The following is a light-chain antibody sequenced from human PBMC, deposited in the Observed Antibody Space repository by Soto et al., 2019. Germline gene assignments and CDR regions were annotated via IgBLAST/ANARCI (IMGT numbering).Light chain of an antibody. Sequence: DIQMTQSPSSLSASVGDRVTITCQASQDINNALNWYQQKPGKAPKLLIPDALNLEMGVPSRFSGSASGTHFTFTISSLQPEDIATYYCQQYYNLLLTFGGGTKVDIK. CDR1: QDINNA. CDR3: QQYYNLLLT. V-gene: IGKV1-33*01. CDR2: DAL. J-gene: IGKJ4*01.